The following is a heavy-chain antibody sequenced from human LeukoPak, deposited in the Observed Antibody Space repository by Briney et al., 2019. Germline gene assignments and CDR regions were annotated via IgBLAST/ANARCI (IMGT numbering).Heavy chain of an antibody. CDR3: ARDSSVATIPGLYYFDY. CDR2: IYYSGST. J-gene: IGHJ4*02. Sequence: SETLSLTCTVSGGSISSSSYYWGWIRQPPGKGLEWIGSIYYSGSTYYNPSLKSRVTISVDTSKNQFSLKLSSVTAADTAVYYCARDSSVATIPGLYYFDYWGQGTLVTVSS. D-gene: IGHD5-12*01. V-gene: IGHV4-39*07. CDR1: GGSISSSSYY.